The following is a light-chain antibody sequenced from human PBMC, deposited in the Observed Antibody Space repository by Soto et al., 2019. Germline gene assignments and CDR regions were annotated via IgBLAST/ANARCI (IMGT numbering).Light chain of an antibody. Sequence: QSVLTQPASVSGSPGQSLTISCTGTSSDVGDYNYVSWYQQHPGKPPKLVIYQVTNRPSGVSNRFSGSKSGSTASLTISGLQAEDEADYYCLSYTSSGTVVFGGGTKLTV. CDR2: QVT. V-gene: IGLV2-14*01. J-gene: IGLJ2*01. CDR3: LSYTSSGTVV. CDR1: SSDVGDYNY.